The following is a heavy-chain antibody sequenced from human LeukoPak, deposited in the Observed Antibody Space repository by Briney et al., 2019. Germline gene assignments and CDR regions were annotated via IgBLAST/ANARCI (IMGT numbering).Heavy chain of an antibody. Sequence: SETLSLTCTVSGGSISSYYWSWIRQPPGKGLEWIGYIYYSGSTNYNPSLKSRVTISVDTSKNQFSLKLSSVTAADTAVYYCARGLGNNWFDPWGQGTLVTVSS. J-gene: IGHJ5*02. V-gene: IGHV4-59*01. D-gene: IGHD3-16*01. CDR1: GGSISSYY. CDR2: IYYSGST. CDR3: ARGLGNNWFDP.